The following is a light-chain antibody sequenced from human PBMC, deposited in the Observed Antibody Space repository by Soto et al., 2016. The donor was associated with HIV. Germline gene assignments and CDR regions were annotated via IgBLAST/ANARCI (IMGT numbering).Light chain of an antibody. Sequence: DIQMTQSPSTVSASVGDRVTITCRASQNITKFLAWYQQRPGTVPKLLVYKASKLESGIPSRFSGRGFGTEFTLTITGLQPDDFANYYCQQYSSFSYTFGQGTKVDIK. J-gene: IGKJ2*01. CDR1: QNITKF. CDR3: QQYSSFSYT. CDR2: KAS. V-gene: IGKV1-5*03.